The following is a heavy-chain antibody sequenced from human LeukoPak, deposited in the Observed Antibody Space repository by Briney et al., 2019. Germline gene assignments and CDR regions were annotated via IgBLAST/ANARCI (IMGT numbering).Heavy chain of an antibody. D-gene: IGHD5-24*01. V-gene: IGHV3-33*06. CDR3: AKDTIRDGYNFYY. Sequence: PGGSLRLSCTASGFSFSNYGFHWVRQAPGKGLDWVAVIWYDGSNKYYADSVKGRFTISRDNSKNTLYLQMNSLRAEDTAVYYCAKDTIRDGYNFYYWGQGTLVTVSS. CDR1: GFSFSNYG. CDR2: IWYDGSNK. J-gene: IGHJ4*02.